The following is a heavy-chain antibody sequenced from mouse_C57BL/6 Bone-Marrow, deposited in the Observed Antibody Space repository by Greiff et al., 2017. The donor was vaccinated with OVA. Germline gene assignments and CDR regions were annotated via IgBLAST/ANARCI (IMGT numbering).Heavy chain of an antibody. CDR3: TTDGYAWFAY. Sequence: EVQLQQSGAELVRPGASVKLSCTASGFNIKDDYMHWVKQRPEQGLEWIGWIDPENGDTEYASKFQGKATITADTSSNTAYLQLSSLTSADTAVYYCTTDGYAWFAYWGQGTLVTVSA. D-gene: IGHD2-2*01. CDR2: IDPENGDT. CDR1: GFNIKDDY. J-gene: IGHJ3*01. V-gene: IGHV14-4*01.